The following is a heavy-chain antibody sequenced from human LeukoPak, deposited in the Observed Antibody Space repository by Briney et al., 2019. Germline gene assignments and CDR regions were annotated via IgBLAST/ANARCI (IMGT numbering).Heavy chain of an antibody. Sequence: PGKSLRLSCEASGFTFNTYWMHWVRQAPGKGLVWVSRINSDGSATSYADSVKGRFTISRDNAKNTLLLQMNSLRAEDTALYYCVKSPGYNYGSSVYFDYWGQGTLVTVSS. CDR3: VKSPGYNYGSSVYFDY. D-gene: IGHD3-10*01. J-gene: IGHJ4*02. CDR1: GFTFNTYW. CDR2: INSDGSAT. V-gene: IGHV3-74*01.